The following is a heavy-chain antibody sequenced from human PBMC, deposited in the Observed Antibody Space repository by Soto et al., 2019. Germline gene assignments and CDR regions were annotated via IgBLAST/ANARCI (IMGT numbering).Heavy chain of an antibody. CDR3: ARAGITSRPENLDF. V-gene: IGHV3-11*05. D-gene: IGHD1-20*01. CDR2: ISSNGGYT. CDR1: GFDFSVYY. J-gene: IGHJ4*02. Sequence: QVQLVESGGGLVKPGGSLTLSCAASGFDFSVYYMTWIRQDPRKGLEWISYISSNGGYTKYADSVKGRFTISRDNAKNSLSLHMTSLRVEDTATYYCARAGITSRPENLDFWGRGTLVTVSS.